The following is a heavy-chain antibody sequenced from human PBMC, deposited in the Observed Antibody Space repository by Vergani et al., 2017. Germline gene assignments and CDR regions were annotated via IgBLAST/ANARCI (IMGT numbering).Heavy chain of an antibody. V-gene: IGHV5-51*01. CDR3: ARTSSSWWYPFDY. Sequence: VQLVQSGAEVKKPGASVKVSCKASGYTFTSYWIGWVRQMPGKGLEWMGIIYPGDSDTRYSPSFQGQVTISADKSISTAYLQWSSLKASDTAMYYCARTSSSWWYPFDYWGQGTLVTVSS. CDR1: GYTFTSYW. CDR2: IYPGDSDT. D-gene: IGHD6-13*01. J-gene: IGHJ4*02.